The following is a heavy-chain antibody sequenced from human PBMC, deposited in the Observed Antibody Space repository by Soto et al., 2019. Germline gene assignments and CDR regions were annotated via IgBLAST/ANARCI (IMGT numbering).Heavy chain of an antibody. J-gene: IGHJ5*02. CDR3: AKGAPLGPTLDNWFDP. D-gene: IGHD7-27*01. CDR2: ISGSGRST. Sequence: GGSLRLSCAASGFTFSDYGMSWVRQAPGKGLEWVSTISGSGRSTYYPDSVKGRLTISRDNSNNMLYLQMNSLRVEDAAVYYCAKGAPLGPTLDNWFDPWGQGTLVTVSS. CDR1: GFTFSDYG. V-gene: IGHV3-23*01.